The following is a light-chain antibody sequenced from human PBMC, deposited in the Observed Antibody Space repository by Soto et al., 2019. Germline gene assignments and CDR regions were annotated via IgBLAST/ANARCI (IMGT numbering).Light chain of an antibody. Sequence: QSVLTQSPSASASLGASVKLTCTLSSGHSNYAIAWHQQQSEKDPRYLMKLNRDGSHSKGDGIPDRFSGSSSGAERYLTSSSLQSEDEADYDCQTWGSGIVVFGGGTQLTVL. CDR3: QTWGSGIVV. CDR1: SGHSNYA. V-gene: IGLV4-69*01. CDR2: LNRDGSH. J-gene: IGLJ2*01.